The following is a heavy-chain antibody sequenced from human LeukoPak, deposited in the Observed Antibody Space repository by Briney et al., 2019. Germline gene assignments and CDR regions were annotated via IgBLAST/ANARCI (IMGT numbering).Heavy chain of an antibody. V-gene: IGHV1-69*04. CDR1: GGTFSSCA. CDR3: ATPYCTNGVCSWDTNGMDV. J-gene: IGHJ6*02. D-gene: IGHD2-8*01. CDR2: IIPILGIA. Sequence: SVKVSCKASGGTFSSCAISWVRQAPGQGLEWMGRIIPILGIANYAQKFQGRVTITADKSTSTAYMELSSLRSEDTAVYYCATPYCTNGVCSWDTNGMDVWGQGTTVTVSS.